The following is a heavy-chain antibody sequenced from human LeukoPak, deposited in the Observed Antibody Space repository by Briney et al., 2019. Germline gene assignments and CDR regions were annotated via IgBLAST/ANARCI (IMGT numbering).Heavy chain of an antibody. J-gene: IGHJ4*02. CDR2: ISAYNGNT. Sequence: ASVKVSCKASGYTFTSYGISWARQAPGQGLEWMGWISAYNGNTNYAQKLQGRVTMTTDTSTSTAYMELRSLRSDNTAVYYCARPNYYDSSGYLDYWGQGTLVTVSS. CDR3: ARPNYYDSSGYLDY. D-gene: IGHD3-22*01. V-gene: IGHV1-18*01. CDR1: GYTFTSYG.